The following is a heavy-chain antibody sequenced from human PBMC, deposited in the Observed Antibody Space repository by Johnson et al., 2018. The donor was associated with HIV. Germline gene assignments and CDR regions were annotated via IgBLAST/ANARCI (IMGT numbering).Heavy chain of an antibody. J-gene: IGHJ3*02. D-gene: IGHD6-19*01. CDR1: QLTFSSYY. Sequence: VQVLESGGGLAKPAWSPRLSCAASQLTFSSYYMNCVHQAPGKGLEWVAVISYDGSNKYYADSVKGRFTISRDNSKNTLYLQMNSLRAEDTAVYYCAKPREQWLTRDDAFDIWGQGTMVTVSS. CDR3: AKPREQWLTRDDAFDI. V-gene: IGHV3-30*18. CDR2: ISYDGSNK.